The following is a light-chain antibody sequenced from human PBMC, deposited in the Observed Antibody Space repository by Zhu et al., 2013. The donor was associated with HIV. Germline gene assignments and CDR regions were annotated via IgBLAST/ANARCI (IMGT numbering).Light chain of an antibody. CDR1: QSVSSSF. CDR2: ETS. J-gene: IGKJ2*01. Sequence: DIVLTQSPGTLSLSPGDTATLSCRASQSVSSSFLAWYQQKIGQPPRLLMYETSTRAAGIPARFSGSGSGTDFTLTISNLQPEDFAVYYCQQRSNWPPMYTFGQGTRLEIK. V-gene: IGKV3-11*01. CDR3: QQRSNWPPMYT.